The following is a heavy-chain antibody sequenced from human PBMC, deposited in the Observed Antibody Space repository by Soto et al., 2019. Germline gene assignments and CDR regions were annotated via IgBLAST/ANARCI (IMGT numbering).Heavy chain of an antibody. J-gene: IGHJ6*02. CDR2: VSFDGSNE. CDR1: GFTFSRYA. D-gene: IGHD4-17*01. CDR3: ARPRMTTTTRYHGMDV. Sequence: SGGSLRLSCSASGFTFSRYAMHWVRQAPGEGLDWVAVVSFDGSNEYYAESVRGRFTISRDTSKNTLYLQMNSLRPEDTAVYFCARPRMTTTTRYHGMDVWGRGTTVTVSS. V-gene: IGHV3-30-3*01.